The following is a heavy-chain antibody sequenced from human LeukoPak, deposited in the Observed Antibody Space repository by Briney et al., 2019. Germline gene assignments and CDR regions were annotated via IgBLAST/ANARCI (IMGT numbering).Heavy chain of an antibody. CDR3: AGLGTTTGYYYMDV. V-gene: IGHV4-61*02. CDR2: IYTSGST. Sequence: SETLSLTCTVSGGSISSGSYYWSWIRQPAGKGLEWIGRIYTSGSTNYNPSLKSRVTISVDTSKNQFSLKLSSVTAADTAAYYCAGLGTTTGYYYMDVWGKGTTVTVSS. D-gene: IGHD7-27*01. J-gene: IGHJ6*03. CDR1: GGSISSGSYY.